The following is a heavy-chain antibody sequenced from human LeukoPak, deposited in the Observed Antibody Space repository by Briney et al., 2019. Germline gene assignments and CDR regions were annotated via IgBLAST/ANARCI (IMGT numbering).Heavy chain of an antibody. J-gene: IGHJ4*02. V-gene: IGHV3-64D*06. CDR1: GFTFSTYV. CDR2: ISSNGDNT. Sequence: PGGSLTLTCSVSGFTFSTYVLHWVRQAPGKGLEYVSAISSNGDNTYYADSVKGRFTTSRDNSKNTRYLQMSSLRADDTAVYYCVRGTGYWGQGTLVTVS. CDR3: VRGTGY.